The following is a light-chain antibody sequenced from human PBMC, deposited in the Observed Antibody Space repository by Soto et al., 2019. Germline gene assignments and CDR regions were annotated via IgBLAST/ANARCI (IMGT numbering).Light chain of an antibody. J-gene: IGLJ2*01. Sequence: QSMLTQPPSVSGAPGQRVTISCTGSSSNIGAGYDVHWYQQLPGTAPKLLIYGNSNRPSGVPDRFSASKSGASASLAITGLQAEDEADYYCQSYDSSLSGSVFGGGTKLTVL. V-gene: IGLV1-40*01. CDR2: GNS. CDR1: SSNIGAGYD. CDR3: QSYDSSLSGSV.